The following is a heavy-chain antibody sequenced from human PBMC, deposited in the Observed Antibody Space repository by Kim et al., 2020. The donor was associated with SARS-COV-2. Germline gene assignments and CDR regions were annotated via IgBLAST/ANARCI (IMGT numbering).Heavy chain of an antibody. CDR1: GFTFSSYS. J-gene: IGHJ5*02. CDR2: ISSSSSYI. Sequence: GGSLRLSCAASGFTFSSYSMNWVRQAPGKGLEWVSSISSSSSYIYYADSVKGRFTISRDNAKNSLYLQMNSLRAEDTAVYYCASLGAVSGASRWGNWFDPWGQGTLVTVSS. D-gene: IGHD2-15*01. V-gene: IGHV3-21*01. CDR3: ASLGAVSGASRWGNWFDP.